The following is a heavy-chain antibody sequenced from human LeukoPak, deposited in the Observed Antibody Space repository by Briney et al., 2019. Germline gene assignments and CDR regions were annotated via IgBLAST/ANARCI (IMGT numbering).Heavy chain of an antibody. CDR3: ARAGEYCSSTSCYRFDY. Sequence: SVKVSCEASGGTFSSYAISWVRQAPGQGLEWMGGIIPIFGTANYAQKFQGRVTITADESTSTAYMELSSLRSEDTAVYYCARAGEYCSSTSCYRFDYWGQGTLVTVSS. CDR1: GGTFSSYA. D-gene: IGHD2-2*01. V-gene: IGHV1-69*13. CDR2: IIPIFGTA. J-gene: IGHJ4*02.